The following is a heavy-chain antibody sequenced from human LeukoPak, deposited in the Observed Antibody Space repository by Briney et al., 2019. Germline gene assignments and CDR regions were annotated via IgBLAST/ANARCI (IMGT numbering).Heavy chain of an antibody. CDR2: VSGSGDTT. CDR1: GFTFSNFA. J-gene: IGHJ5*02. D-gene: IGHD3-9*01. V-gene: IGHV3-23*01. CDR3: AKLAVYDILTGYYKNWFDP. Sequence: GGSLRLSCAASGFTFSNFAMTWVRQAPGRGLEWVSGVSGSGDTTYYADSVRGRFTISRENSKNILYLQMNSLRAEDTALYFCAKLAVYDILTGYYKNWFDPWGQGTLVSVSS.